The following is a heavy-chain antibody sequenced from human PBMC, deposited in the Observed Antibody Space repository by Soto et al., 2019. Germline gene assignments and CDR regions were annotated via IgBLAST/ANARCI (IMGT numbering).Heavy chain of an antibody. CDR2: MSYAGTYK. V-gene: IGHV3-30*18. CDR1: GFTFSDYG. D-gene: IGHD6-6*01. Sequence: LRLSCAVSGFTFSDYGMHWVRQAPGKGLEWVAVMSYAGTYKYYADSVKGRFTISRDLSGNTLFLQMNSLRLEDTAVYFCAKEMYPRTVLDSSSPWGDYWGQGTLVTVSS. CDR3: AKEMYPRTVLDSSSPWGDY. J-gene: IGHJ4*02.